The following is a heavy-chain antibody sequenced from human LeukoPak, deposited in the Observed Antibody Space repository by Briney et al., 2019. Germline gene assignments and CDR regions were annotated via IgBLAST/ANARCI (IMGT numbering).Heavy chain of an antibody. D-gene: IGHD6-25*01. Sequence: ASVKVSCKASGYTFTSYGISWVRQAPGQGLKWMGWISPYNGNTNYAQKLQGRVTMTTDTSTTTAYMELRSLRSDDTAVYYCARGGYGFVRYDYWGQGTLVTVSS. J-gene: IGHJ4*02. V-gene: IGHV1-18*01. CDR3: ARGGYGFVRYDY. CDR2: ISPYNGNT. CDR1: GYTFTSYG.